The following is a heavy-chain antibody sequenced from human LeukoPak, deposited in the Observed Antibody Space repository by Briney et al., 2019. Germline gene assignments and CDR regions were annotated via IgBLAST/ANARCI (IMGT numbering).Heavy chain of an antibody. CDR2: IYYSGST. V-gene: IGHV4-59*08. J-gene: IGHJ4*02. CDR1: GGSISSYY. CDR3: ARLGSEDYFDY. D-gene: IGHD3-16*01. Sequence: SETLSLTCTVSGGSISSYYWSWIRQPPGKGLEWIGYIYYSGSTNYNPSLKSRVTISVDTSKNQFSLKLSSVTAADTAVYYCARLGSEDYFDYWGQGTLVTVSS.